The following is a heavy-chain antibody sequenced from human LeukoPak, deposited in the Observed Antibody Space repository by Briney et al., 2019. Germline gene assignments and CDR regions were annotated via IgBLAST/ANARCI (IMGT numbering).Heavy chain of an antibody. J-gene: IGHJ4*02. CDR2: INPNSGVT. V-gene: IGHV1-2*02. CDR1: GYTFTDYY. D-gene: IGHD6-6*01. Sequence: GASVKVSCKASGYTFTDYYMHWVRQAPGQGLEWMGWINPNSGVTNYAQNFQGRVTMTRDTSISTAYMELSRLRSDDTAVYYCARDSYSSSPTGYFDYWGQGTLVTVSS. CDR3: ARDSYSSSPTGYFDY.